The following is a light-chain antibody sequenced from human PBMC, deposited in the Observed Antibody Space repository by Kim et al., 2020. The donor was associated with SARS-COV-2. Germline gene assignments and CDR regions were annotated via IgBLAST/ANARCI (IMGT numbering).Light chain of an antibody. CDR1: QSVSNNY. CDR3: QQYGSFPWT. J-gene: IGKJ1*01. CDR2: GAS. V-gene: IGKV3-20*01. Sequence: SPGESATLSCRASQSVSNNYLAWYHQRRGQTPRLLIYGASSRATGIPDRFSGSGSGTDFTLTSSRLEPEDFAVYYCQQYGSFPWTFGQGTKVDIK.